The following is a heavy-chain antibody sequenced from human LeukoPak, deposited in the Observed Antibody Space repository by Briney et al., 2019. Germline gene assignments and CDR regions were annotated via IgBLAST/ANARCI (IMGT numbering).Heavy chain of an antibody. Sequence: ASVKVSCKASGYSFTDYYIHWVRQAPGQGLEWLGWINPYSGVTNYSQKFQGRVTMTRDTSISTVYMELRRLRSDDTAVYYCARKEYSSSRWFDPWGQGTLVTVSS. CDR3: ARKEYSSSRWFDP. CDR1: GYSFTDYY. V-gene: IGHV1-2*02. D-gene: IGHD6-6*01. CDR2: INPYSGVT. J-gene: IGHJ5*02.